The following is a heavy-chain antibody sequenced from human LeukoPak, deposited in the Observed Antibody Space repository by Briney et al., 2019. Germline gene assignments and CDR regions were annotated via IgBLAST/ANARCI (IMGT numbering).Heavy chain of an antibody. D-gene: IGHD3-22*01. V-gene: IGHV3-30-3*01. CDR2: ISYDGSNK. J-gene: IGHJ3*02. Sequence: GGSPRLSCAASGFTFSSYAMHWVRQAPGKGLEWVAVISYDGSNKYYADSVKGRFTISRDNSKNTLYLQMNSLRAEDTAVYYCAVITMIVVVTSSPHDAFDIWGQGTMVTVSS. CDR3: AVITMIVVVTSSPHDAFDI. CDR1: GFTFSSYA.